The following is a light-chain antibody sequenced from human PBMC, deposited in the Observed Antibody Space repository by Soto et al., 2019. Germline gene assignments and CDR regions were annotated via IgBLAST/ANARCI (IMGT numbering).Light chain of an antibody. Sequence: EIVLTQSPGTLALSPGERATLSCRASQSVSSNYLAWYQQRPGQAPRLLIYGASSRATGIPDRFTGSGSGTDFTLTISRLEPEDFAAYFCQHYGNSPWTFGQGTKVDIK. CDR1: QSVSSNY. V-gene: IGKV3-20*01. J-gene: IGKJ1*01. CDR2: GAS. CDR3: QHYGNSPWT.